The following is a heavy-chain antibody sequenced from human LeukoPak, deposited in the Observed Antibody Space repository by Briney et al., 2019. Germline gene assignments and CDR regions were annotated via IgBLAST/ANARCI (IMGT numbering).Heavy chain of an antibody. CDR1: GYTFTGYY. D-gene: IGHD7-27*01. CDR3: ARPWQLGLNDAFDI. J-gene: IGHJ3*02. CDR2: INPNSGGT. V-gene: IGHV1-2*02. Sequence: ASVKVSCKASGYTFTGYYMHWVRQAPGQGLEWMGWINPNSGGTNYAQKFQGRVTMTRDTSISTAYMELSRLRSDDTAVYYCARPWQLGLNDAFDIWGQGTMVTVSS.